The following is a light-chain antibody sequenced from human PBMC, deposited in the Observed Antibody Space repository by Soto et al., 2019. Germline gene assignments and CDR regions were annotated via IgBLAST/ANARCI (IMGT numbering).Light chain of an antibody. CDR1: QSVSSN. CDR3: QQYNNWPGT. CDR2: GAS. Sequence: EIVMTQSPATLSVSPGERATLSCRAGQSVSSNLAWYQQKPGQAPKLLIYGASTRATGIPARFSGSGSGTQFTLTISSLQSEDFAVYYCQQYNNWPGTFGQGNKVEIK. V-gene: IGKV3-15*01. J-gene: IGKJ1*01.